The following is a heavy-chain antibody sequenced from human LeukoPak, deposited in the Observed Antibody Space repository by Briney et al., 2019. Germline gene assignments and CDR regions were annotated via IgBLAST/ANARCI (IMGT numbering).Heavy chain of an antibody. V-gene: IGHV6-1*01. D-gene: IGHD2-15*01. CDR3: ARAGGGRGSGIDI. J-gene: IGHJ3*02. CDR2: TYYRSKWYN. Sequence: QTLSLTCAISGDNVSSSSAAWNWIRQSPSRGLEWLGRTYYRSKWYNDYAVSVKSRIAINPDTSKNQFSLQLSSVTPEDRAVYYCARAGGGRGSGIDIWGQGTMVTVSS. CDR1: GDNVSSSSAA.